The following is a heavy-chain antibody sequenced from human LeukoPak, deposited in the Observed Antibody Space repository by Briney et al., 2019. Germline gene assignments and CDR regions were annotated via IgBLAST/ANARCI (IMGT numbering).Heavy chain of an antibody. D-gene: IGHD2-8*02. CDR2: IYHSGRS. Sequence: SETLSLTCTVSGDSISNGVKYWSWIRQHPGRGLEWVGYIYHSGRSYYNPSLKSRITMSVDTSKNQFSLNLSSVTAADTAVYYCARDQVECTGGTCQSRVGFDFWGQGTLVTVS. V-gene: IGHV4-31*03. CDR1: GDSISNGVKY. J-gene: IGHJ4*02. CDR3: ARDQVECTGGTCQSRVGFDF.